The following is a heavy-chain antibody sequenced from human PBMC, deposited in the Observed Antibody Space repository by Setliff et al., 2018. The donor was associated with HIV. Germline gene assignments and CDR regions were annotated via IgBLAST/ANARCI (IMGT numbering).Heavy chain of an antibody. CDR1: GGSISSSDW. V-gene: IGHV4-4*02. D-gene: IGHD2-2*01. CDR2: INHSGST. CDR3: ARDPRPSNYRLLWYFDF. Sequence: SSETLSLTCAVSGGSISSSDWWSWVRQPPGKGLEWIGEINHSGSTNYNPSLKSRATISVDKSKKQFSLKVTSVTAADTAVYYCARDPRPSNYRLLWYFDFWGQGTLVTVSS. J-gene: IGHJ4*02.